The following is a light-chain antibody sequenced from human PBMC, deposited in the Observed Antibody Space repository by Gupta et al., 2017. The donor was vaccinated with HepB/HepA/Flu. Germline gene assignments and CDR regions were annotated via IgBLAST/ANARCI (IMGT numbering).Light chain of an antibody. CDR3: QSADLTGTFVV. J-gene: IGLJ2*01. CDR1: ALSKQY. CDR2: EDS. V-gene: IGLV3-25*03. Sequence: SYDLSLLPSGSELPGQTAKITCSGDALSKQYAFWYQQKPGQAPVVLISEDSETSSGNPERFSGSSSGTTVTLTISGVQAEDEADYYCQSADLTGTFVVFAGGTKLTVL.